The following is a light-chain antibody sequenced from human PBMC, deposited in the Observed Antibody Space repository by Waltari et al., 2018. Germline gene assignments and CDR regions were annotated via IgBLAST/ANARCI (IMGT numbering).Light chain of an antibody. CDR3: QVWDSSSDHHVV. Sequence: SYVLTQPPSVPVAPGTTARITCGGNNSGSTSVHWYQQKPGQAHVLVTYYDSDRPPGIPERFSGSNSRNTATLTISRVEAGDEADYYCQVWDSSSDHHVVFGGGTKLTVL. CDR2: YDS. CDR1: NSGSTS. V-gene: IGLV3-21*04. J-gene: IGLJ2*01.